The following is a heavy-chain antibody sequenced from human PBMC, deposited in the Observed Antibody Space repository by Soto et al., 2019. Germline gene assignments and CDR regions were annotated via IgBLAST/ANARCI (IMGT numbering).Heavy chain of an antibody. D-gene: IGHD3-3*01. V-gene: IGHV4-34*01. CDR2: INHSGST. Sequence: SETLSLTSSVYGGSFSGYCWSWIRQPPGKGLEWIGEINHSGSTNYNPSLKSRVTISVDTSRNQFSLKLSSVTAADTAVYYCARGPPLRFLEWLLYGPFDYWGQGTLVT. J-gene: IGHJ4*02. CDR1: GGSFSGYC. CDR3: ARGPPLRFLEWLLYGPFDY.